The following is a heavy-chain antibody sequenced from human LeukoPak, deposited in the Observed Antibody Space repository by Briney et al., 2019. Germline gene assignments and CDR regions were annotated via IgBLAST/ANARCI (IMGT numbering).Heavy chain of an antibody. Sequence: PGGSLRLSCAASGFTFSSYAMSWVRQAPGKGLEWVSAISGSGGSTYYADSVKGRFTISRDNSKNTLYLQMNSLRAEDTAVYYCAKDFFPRAWKGGRYANWFDPWGQGTLVTVSS. CDR2: ISGSGGST. CDR3: AKDFFPRAWKGGRYANWFDP. CDR1: GFTFSSYA. V-gene: IGHV3-23*01. D-gene: IGHD1-26*01. J-gene: IGHJ5*02.